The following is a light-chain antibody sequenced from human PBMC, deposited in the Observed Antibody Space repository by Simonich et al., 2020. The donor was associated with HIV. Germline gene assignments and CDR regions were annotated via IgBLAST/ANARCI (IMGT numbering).Light chain of an antibody. V-gene: IGLV2-23*01. CDR3: SSYAGSVI. Sequence: QSALTQPASVSGSPGQSITISFPGTTSDIVSYTLVSWYQHHPGKAPKHMISEGNKRPSGVSNRFSGSKSGNRASLTISGLQAEDEADYYCSSYAGSVIFGGGTKLTVL. CDR2: EGN. CDR1: TSDIVSYTL. J-gene: IGLJ2*01.